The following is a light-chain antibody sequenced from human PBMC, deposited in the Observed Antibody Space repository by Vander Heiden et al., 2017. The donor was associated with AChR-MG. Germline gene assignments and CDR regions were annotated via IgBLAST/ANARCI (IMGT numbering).Light chain of an antibody. CDR1: SSNIGNNA. CDR2: YDD. CDR3: AAWDDSLNSWV. J-gene: IGLJ3*02. Sequence: QSVLTQPPSVSEAPRQRVTISCSGSSSNIGNNAVNWYQQLPGKAPKLLIYYDDLLPSGVSDRFSGSKSGTSASLAISGLQSEDEADYYCAAWDDSLNSWVFGGGTKLTFL. V-gene: IGLV1-36*01.